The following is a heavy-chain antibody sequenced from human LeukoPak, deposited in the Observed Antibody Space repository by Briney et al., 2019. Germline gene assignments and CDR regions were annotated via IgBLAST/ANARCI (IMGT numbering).Heavy chain of an antibody. D-gene: IGHD4-17*01. J-gene: IGHJ4*02. Sequence: SETLPLTCTVSGGSIRSSYYYWGWIRQPPGKGLEWIGSIYYSGSTYYNPSLKSRVTISVDTSKNQFSLKLSSVTAADTAVYYCARSYGDYAFDYWGQGTLVTVSS. CDR1: GGSIRSSYYY. CDR2: IYYSGST. CDR3: ARSYGDYAFDY. V-gene: IGHV4-39*01.